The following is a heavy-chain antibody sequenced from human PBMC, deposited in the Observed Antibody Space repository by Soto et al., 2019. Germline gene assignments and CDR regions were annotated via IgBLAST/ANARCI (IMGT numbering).Heavy chain of an antibody. CDR3: ARSYYGSGSYYFGVAFDI. CDR1: GYTFTGYY. J-gene: IGHJ3*02. V-gene: IGHV1-2*04. Sequence: QVQLVQSGAEVKKPGASVKVSCKASGYTFTGYYMHWVRQAPGQGLEWMGWINPNSGGTNYAQKFQGWVTMTRDTCISTAYMELSRLRSYDTAVYYCARSYYGSGSYYFGVAFDIWGQGTMVTVSS. CDR2: INPNSGGT. D-gene: IGHD3-10*01.